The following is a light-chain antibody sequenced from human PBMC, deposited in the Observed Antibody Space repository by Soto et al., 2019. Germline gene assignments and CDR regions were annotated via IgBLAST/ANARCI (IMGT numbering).Light chain of an antibody. J-gene: IGLJ1*01. CDR2: EVN. CDR3: SSYTSSSTLAV. Sequence: QSALTQPASVSGSPGQSITISCTGTSSDVGGYNYVSWYQQHPGKAPKLMIYEVNNRPSGVANRFSGSKSGNTASLTISGLQAEDWAEYYCSSYTSSSTLAVFGTGTKLTVL. V-gene: IGLV2-14*01. CDR1: SSDVGGYNY.